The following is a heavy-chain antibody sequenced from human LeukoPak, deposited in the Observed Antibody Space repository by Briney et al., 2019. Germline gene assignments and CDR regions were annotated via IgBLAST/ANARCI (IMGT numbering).Heavy chain of an antibody. V-gene: IGHV4-34*01. Sequence: PSETLSLTRAVYGGSFSGYFWSWIRQPPGKGLEWIGEINHSGSTNYNPSLKSRVTISVDTSKNQFSLKLSSVTAADTAVYYCARHFPLWFWDAFDYWGQGTLVTVSS. CDR3: ARHFPLWFWDAFDY. CDR2: INHSGST. CDR1: GGSFSGYF. J-gene: IGHJ4*02. D-gene: IGHD3-10*01.